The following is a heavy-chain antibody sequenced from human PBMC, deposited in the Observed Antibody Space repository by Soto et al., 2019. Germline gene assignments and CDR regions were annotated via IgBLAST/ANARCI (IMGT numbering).Heavy chain of an antibody. CDR1: GGSISSGGYY. CDR3: ARTQTYYYGSGSYPGGYFDY. V-gene: IGHV4-31*03. Sequence: SETLSLTCTVSGGSISSGGYYWSWIRQHPGKGLEWIGYIYYSGSTYYNPSLKSRVTISVDTSKNQFSLKLSSVTAADTAVYYCARTQTYYYGSGSYPGGYFDYWGQGTLVTVSS. CDR2: IYYSGST. D-gene: IGHD3-10*01. J-gene: IGHJ4*02.